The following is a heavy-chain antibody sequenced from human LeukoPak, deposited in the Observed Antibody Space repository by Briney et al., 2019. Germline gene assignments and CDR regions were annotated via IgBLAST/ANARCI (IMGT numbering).Heavy chain of an antibody. CDR2: IYTSGST. V-gene: IGHV4-61*02. CDR1: GGSISSGSYY. J-gene: IGHJ4*02. D-gene: IGHD3-10*01. Sequence: PSETLSLTCTVSGGSISSGSYYWIWIRQPAGKGLEWIGRIYTSGSTNYNPSLNIRLTISVDTPKNQFSLTLSSVTAADTAVYSCARVGYYGVVRIFDYWGQGTLVTVSS. CDR3: ARVGYYGVVRIFDY.